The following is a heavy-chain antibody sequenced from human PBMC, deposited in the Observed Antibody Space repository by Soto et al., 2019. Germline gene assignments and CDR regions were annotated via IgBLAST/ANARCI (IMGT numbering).Heavy chain of an antibody. CDR1: GGSFSGYY. Sequence: SETLSLTCAVYGGSFSGYYWSWIRQPPGKGLEWIGEINHSGSTNYNPSLKSRVTISVDTSKNQFSLKLSSVTAADTAVYYGARGRGIAAAGNYGMDVWGQGTTVTVSS. V-gene: IGHV4-34*01. J-gene: IGHJ6*02. D-gene: IGHD6-13*01. CDR2: INHSGST. CDR3: ARGRGIAAAGNYGMDV.